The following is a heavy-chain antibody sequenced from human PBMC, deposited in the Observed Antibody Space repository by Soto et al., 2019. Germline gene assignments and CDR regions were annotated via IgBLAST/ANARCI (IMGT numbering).Heavy chain of an antibody. V-gene: IGHV1-46*01. CDR3: ARGGHVVVVTAALDY. J-gene: IGHJ4*02. CDR1: GDTFTDYY. D-gene: IGHD2-21*02. Sequence: QVQLMQSGAEVKKPGASVKVSCKASGDTFTDYYIHWVRQAPGQGLVSMGIVNPSGGHTTYAQHLLGRVTMTRATSTSTLYMELTSLTSDDTAIYYCARGGHVVVVTAALDYWGQGTLVTVSS. CDR2: VNPSGGHT.